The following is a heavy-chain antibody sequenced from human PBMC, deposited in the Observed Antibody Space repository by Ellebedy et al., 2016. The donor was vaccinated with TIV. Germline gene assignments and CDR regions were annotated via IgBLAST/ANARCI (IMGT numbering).Heavy chain of an antibody. CDR2: INHSGST. Sequence: SETLSLTXAVYGWSFSGYYWSWIRQPPGKGLEWIGEINHSGSTNYNPSLKSRVTISVDTSKNQFSLKLSSVTAADTAVYYCAGRKVTTDGHGMDVWGQGTTVTVSS. CDR1: GWSFSGYY. V-gene: IGHV4-34*01. CDR3: AGRKVTTDGHGMDV. D-gene: IGHD4-17*01. J-gene: IGHJ6*02.